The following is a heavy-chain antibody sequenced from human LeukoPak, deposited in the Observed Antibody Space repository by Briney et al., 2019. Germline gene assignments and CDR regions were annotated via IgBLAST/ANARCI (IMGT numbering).Heavy chain of an antibody. CDR1: GYTFTSYY. Sequence: ASVKVSCKASGYTFTSYYMHWVRQAPGQGLEWMGWISAYNGNTNYAQKLQGRVTMTTDTSTSTAYMELRSLRSDDTAVYYCARGRTPGYTPYWGQGTLVTVSS. J-gene: IGHJ4*02. D-gene: IGHD6-13*01. V-gene: IGHV1-18*04. CDR3: ARGRTPGYTPY. CDR2: ISAYNGNT.